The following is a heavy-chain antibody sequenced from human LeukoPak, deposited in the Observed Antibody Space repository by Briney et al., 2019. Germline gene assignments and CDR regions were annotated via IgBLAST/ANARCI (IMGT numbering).Heavy chain of an antibody. CDR2: IYTGGTT. V-gene: IGHV3-66*01. Sequence: GGSLRLSCAASGFTVSSNYMNWVRQAPGKGLEWVSVIYTGGTTYYADSVRGRFFISRDTSKNTLSLQMNSLRAEDTAVYYCARGPHYLMDVWGQGTTVTVSS. D-gene: IGHD3-10*01. CDR3: ARGPHYLMDV. J-gene: IGHJ6*02. CDR1: GFTVSSNY.